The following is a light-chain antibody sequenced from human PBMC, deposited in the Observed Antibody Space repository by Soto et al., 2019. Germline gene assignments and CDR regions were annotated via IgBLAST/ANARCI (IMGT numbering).Light chain of an antibody. Sequence: DIQMTQSPSSLSATVGDRVTITCRASQDISNYLAWHQQKPGKVPKLLIYAASTLQPGVPSRFSGSGSGTDFTLTISSLQPEDVATYYCQKYNGAPPVTFGPGTKVAIK. CDR1: QDISNY. J-gene: IGKJ3*01. CDR2: AAS. V-gene: IGKV1-27*01. CDR3: QKYNGAPPVT.